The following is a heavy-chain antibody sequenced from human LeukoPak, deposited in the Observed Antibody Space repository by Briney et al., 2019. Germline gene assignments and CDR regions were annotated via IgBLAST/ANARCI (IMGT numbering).Heavy chain of an antibody. CDR3: AKGGIGESGLDY. V-gene: IGHV3-48*01. CDR1: GFTFSSYS. J-gene: IGHJ4*02. CDR2: ISSSSSTI. D-gene: IGHD6-13*01. Sequence: GGSLRLSCAASGFTFSSYSMNWVRQAPGKGLEWVSYISSSSSTIYYADSVKGRFTISRDNSKSSLYLQMNSLRGEDTAVFSCAKGGIGESGLDYWGQGILVTVSS.